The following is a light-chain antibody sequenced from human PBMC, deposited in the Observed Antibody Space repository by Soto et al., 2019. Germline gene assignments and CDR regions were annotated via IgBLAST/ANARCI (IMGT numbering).Light chain of an antibody. CDR3: QQYGSSGT. J-gene: IGKJ1*01. CDR1: QSLTSSY. Sequence: IVLTQSPGTLSLSPGERATLSCRASQSLTSSYLAWYQQKPGQAPRLLIYGASSRATGIPNRFSGSGSGTDFMLTISSLQSEDFAVYYCQQYGSSGTFGQGTKVDIK. V-gene: IGKV3-20*01. CDR2: GAS.